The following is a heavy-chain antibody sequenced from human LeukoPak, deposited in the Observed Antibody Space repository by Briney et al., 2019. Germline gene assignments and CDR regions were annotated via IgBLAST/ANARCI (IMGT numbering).Heavy chain of an antibody. J-gene: IGHJ6*03. D-gene: IGHD3-3*01. CDR3: ARSPYYDSWSGYSHYYYYMDV. CDR1: GYTFTSYG. V-gene: IGHV1-18*01. CDR2: ISAYNGNT. Sequence: ASVKVSCKASGYTFTSYGISWVRQAPGQGLEWMGWISAYNGNTNYAQKLQGRVTMTTDTSTSTAYMELRSLRSDDTAVYYCARSPYYDSWSGYSHYYYYMDVWGKGTTVTVSS.